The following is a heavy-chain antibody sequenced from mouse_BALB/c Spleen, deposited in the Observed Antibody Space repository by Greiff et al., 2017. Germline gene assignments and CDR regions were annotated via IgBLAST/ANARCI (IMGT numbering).Heavy chain of an antibody. Sequence: LQQPGSELVRPGASVKLSCKASGYTFTSYWMHWVKQRPGQGLEWIGRIAPGSGSTYYNEMFKGKATLTVDTSSSTAYIQLSSLSSEDSAVYFCARGGDYPFAYWGQGTLVTVSA. V-gene: IGHV1S22*01. CDR3: ARGGDYPFAY. J-gene: IGHJ3*01. CDR1: GYTFTSYW. CDR2: IAPGSGST. D-gene: IGHD2-4*01.